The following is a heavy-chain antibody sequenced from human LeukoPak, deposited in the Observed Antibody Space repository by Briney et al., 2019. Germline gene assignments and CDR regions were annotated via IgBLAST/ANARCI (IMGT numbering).Heavy chain of an antibody. CDR2: VSSSSSSI. D-gene: IGHD3-10*01. CDR3: ARVGPGTGDY. V-gene: IGHV3-48*02. J-gene: IGHJ4*02. Sequence: PGGSLRLSCAASGFTFSSYAMSWVRQAPGKGLEWVSYVSSSSSSIYYADSVKGRFTISRDNAKNSLYLQMNSLRDEDTAVYYCARVGPGTGDYWGQGTLVTVSS. CDR1: GFTFSSYA.